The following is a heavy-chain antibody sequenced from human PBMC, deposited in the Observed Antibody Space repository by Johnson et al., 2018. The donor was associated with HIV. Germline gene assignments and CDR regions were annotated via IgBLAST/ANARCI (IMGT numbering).Heavy chain of an antibody. Sequence: VQLVESGGGVVQPGRSLRLSCAASGFTVSSNYMSWVRQAPGKGLEWVSVIYSAGYTYYADSVKGRFTISRDNSKNMLFLQMNSLRAEDTALYYCARDQWGKWYSGSYGGAFDIWGQGTMVTVSS. CDR2: IYSAGYT. D-gene: IGHD1-26*01. CDR3: ARDQWGKWYSGSYGGAFDI. J-gene: IGHJ3*02. V-gene: IGHV3-66*01. CDR1: GFTVSSNY.